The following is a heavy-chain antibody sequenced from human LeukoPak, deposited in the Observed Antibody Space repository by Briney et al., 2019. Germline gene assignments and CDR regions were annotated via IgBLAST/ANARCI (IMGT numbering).Heavy chain of an antibody. V-gene: IGHV4-61*02. CDR2: IYTSGST. CDR1: GDSISSGSYD. Sequence: SQTLSLTCTVSGDSISSGSYDWRWIRQPAGKGLEWIGRIYTSGSTNYNPSLKSRVTISVDTSKNQFSLKLSSVTAADTAVYYCAREEPHDAFDIWGQGTMVTVSS. D-gene: IGHD1-26*01. J-gene: IGHJ3*02. CDR3: AREEPHDAFDI.